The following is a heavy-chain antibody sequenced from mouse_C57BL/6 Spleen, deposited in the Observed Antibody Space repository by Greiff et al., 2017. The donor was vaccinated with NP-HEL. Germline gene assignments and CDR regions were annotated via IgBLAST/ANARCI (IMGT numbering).Heavy chain of an antibody. CDR1: GYTFTSYW. J-gene: IGHJ4*01. CDR2: IYPGSGST. D-gene: IGHD2-4*01. V-gene: IGHV1-55*01. Sequence: QVQLQQPGAALVKPGASVKMSCKASGYTFTSYWITWVKQRPGQGLEWIGDIYPGSGSTNYNEKFKSKAKLTVDTSASTAYMQLSSLTSEDSAVLYWATEGPIYYDYDNYAMDYLGQGSSVTVSS. CDR3: ATEGPIYYDYDNYAMDY.